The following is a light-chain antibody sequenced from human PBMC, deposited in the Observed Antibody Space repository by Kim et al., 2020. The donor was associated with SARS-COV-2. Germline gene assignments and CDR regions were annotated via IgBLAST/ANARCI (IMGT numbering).Light chain of an antibody. J-gene: IGLJ3*02. CDR3: SSYTSSSTLG. V-gene: IGLV2-14*03. CDR1: SSDVGGYNY. Sequence: QSITISCTGTSSDVGGYNYVSWYQQHPGKAPKLMIYDVSNRPSGVSNRFSGSKSGNTASLTISGLQAEDEADYYCSSYTSSSTLGFGGGTQLTVL. CDR2: DVS.